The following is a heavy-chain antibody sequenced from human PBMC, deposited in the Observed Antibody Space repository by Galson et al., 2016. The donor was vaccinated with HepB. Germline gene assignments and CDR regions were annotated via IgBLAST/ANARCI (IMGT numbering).Heavy chain of an antibody. V-gene: IGHV5-10-1*01. CDR3: ARLRYFVHGAGYYYMDV. CDR1: GFTFSNYW. CDR2: IDLSDSYT. Sequence: QSGAEVKKPGESLRISCEGFGFTFSNYWITWVRQMPGKGLEWMGRIDLSDSYTNYSPSFQGHVTLSADKSTSTAYLQWSSLKASDTAIYYCARLRYFVHGAGYYYMDVWGKGTTVTVS. J-gene: IGHJ6*03. D-gene: IGHD3-9*01.